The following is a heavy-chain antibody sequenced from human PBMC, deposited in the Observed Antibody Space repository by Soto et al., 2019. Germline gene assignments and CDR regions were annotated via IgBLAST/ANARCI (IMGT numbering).Heavy chain of an antibody. D-gene: IGHD2-2*01. CDR2: ITGSGSDT. V-gene: IGHV3-23*01. Sequence: GGSLRLSCAASGFTFNNYAMGWVRQAPGKGLEWVSAITGSGSDTYYVDSVKGRFTISRDNSKNTLYLQMNSLRIEDTAVFYCANLVSSSWSPLYLFAYWGRGTLVPVPS. CDR1: GFTFNNYA. J-gene: IGHJ4*02. CDR3: ANLVSSSWSPLYLFAY.